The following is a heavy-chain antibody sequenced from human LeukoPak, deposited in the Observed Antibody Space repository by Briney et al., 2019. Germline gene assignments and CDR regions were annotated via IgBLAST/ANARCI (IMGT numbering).Heavy chain of an antibody. V-gene: IGHV4-39*07. CDR3: ARDAGHQLSRRNYYAMDV. D-gene: IGHD1-1*01. CDR2: IYSGGSS. Sequence: SETLSLTCTVSGGSISSSSYYWGWIRQPPGKELEWIGSIYSGGSSYYNPSLKSRVTISVDASNNQFSLKVNSVTAADTAVYYCARDAGHQLSRRNYYAMDVWGQGTTVTVSS. J-gene: IGHJ6*02. CDR1: GGSISSSSYY.